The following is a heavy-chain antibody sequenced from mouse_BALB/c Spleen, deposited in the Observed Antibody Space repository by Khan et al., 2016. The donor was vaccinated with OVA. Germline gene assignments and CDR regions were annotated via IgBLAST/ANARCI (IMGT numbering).Heavy chain of an antibody. Sequence: QVQLKESGPGLVAPSQSLSITCTISGFSLTNYGVHWVRQPPGKGLEWLVLMWSGGSTTYNSALKSRLTISKDNSNSQVFLKMNSLQTDDTAIYFCARQPYYHYNVMDYWGQGTSVTVSS. V-gene: IGHV2-6-1*01. CDR3: ARQPYYHYNVMDY. J-gene: IGHJ4*01. CDR2: MWSGGST. CDR1: GFSLTNYG. D-gene: IGHD2-10*01.